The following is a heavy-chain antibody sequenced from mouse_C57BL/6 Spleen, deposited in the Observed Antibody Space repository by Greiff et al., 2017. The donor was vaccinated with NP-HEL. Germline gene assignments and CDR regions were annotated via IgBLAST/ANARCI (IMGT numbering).Heavy chain of an antibody. Sequence: QVQLQQSGAELARPGASVKLSCKASGYTFTSYGISWVKQRTGQGLEWIGEIYPRSGNTYYNEKFKGKATLTADKSSSTAYMELRSLTSEDSAVEFCARVPLWPDRYFDYWGQGTTLTVSS. D-gene: IGHD1-1*02. CDR1: GYTFTSYG. V-gene: IGHV1-81*01. J-gene: IGHJ2*01. CDR3: ARVPLWPDRYFDY. CDR2: IYPRSGNT.